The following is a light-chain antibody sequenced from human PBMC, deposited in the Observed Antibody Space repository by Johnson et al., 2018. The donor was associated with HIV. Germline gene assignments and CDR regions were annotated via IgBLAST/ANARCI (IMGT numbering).Light chain of an antibody. CDR1: TSNIGNNY. V-gene: IGLV1-51*02. CDR3: GTWDSSLSAFYV. Sequence: QSVLTQPLSVSAAPGQKVTISCSGSTSNIGNNYVSWFQQLPGTAPKLLIYENNKRPSGIPDRFSGSKSGTSATLGITGLQTGDEADYYCGTWDSSLSAFYVFGTGTKVTVL. J-gene: IGLJ1*01. CDR2: ENN.